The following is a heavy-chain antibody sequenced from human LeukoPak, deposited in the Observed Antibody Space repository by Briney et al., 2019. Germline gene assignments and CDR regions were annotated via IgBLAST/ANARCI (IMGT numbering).Heavy chain of an antibody. D-gene: IGHD6-13*01. Sequence: GSXRLSXXXXGFTFSSYAMSWVRQAPGKGLEWVSTISDSGGSTKNADSVKGRFTISRDNSKNTLYLHMNSLRAEDTAVYYCAKVKEAAGVDYWGQGTLVTVSS. CDR2: ISDSGGST. J-gene: IGHJ4*02. CDR3: AKVKEAAGVDY. V-gene: IGHV3-23*01. CDR1: GFTFSSYA.